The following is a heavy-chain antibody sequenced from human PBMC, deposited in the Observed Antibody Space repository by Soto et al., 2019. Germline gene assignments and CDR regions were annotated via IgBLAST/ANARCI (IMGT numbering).Heavy chain of an antibody. CDR1: GYTFTSYA. CDR2: INAGNGNT. CDR3: SRIIVVVSAIYV. J-gene: IGHJ4*02. Sequence: ASVKVSCKASGYTFTSYAMHWVRQAPRQRLEWMGWINAGNGNTKYSQKFQGRVTITRDTSASTAYMELSSLRSEDTAVYYCSRIIVVVSAIYVWGSGTLVPVSS. D-gene: IGHD2-21*01. V-gene: IGHV1-3*01.